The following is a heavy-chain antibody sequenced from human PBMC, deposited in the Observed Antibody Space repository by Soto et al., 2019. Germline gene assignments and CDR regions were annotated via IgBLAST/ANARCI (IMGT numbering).Heavy chain of an antibody. V-gene: IGHV3-33*01. D-gene: IGHD3-22*01. J-gene: IGHJ4*02. CDR3: ARDLASSGYPNYFDY. CDR1: GFTFSSYG. Sequence: QVQLVESGGGVVQPGRSLRLSCAASGFTFSSYGMHWVRQAPGKGLEWVAVIWYDGSNKYYADSVKGRFTISRDNYKNTLYLQMNSLRAEDTAVYYCARDLASSGYPNYFDYWGQGTLVTVSS. CDR2: IWYDGSNK.